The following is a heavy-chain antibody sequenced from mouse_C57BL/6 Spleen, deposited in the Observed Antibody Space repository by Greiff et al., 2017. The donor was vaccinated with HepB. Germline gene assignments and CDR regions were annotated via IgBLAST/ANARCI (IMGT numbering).Heavy chain of an antibody. Sequence: QVQLQQSGAELVRPGTSVKVFCKASGYAFTNYLIERVKPRPGQGLEWIGVIDPGSGGTNYNEKFKGKATLTADKSSSTAHMELSSLTSEDSAVYFCARSRYYVSSYLDYWGQGTTLTVSS. CDR1: GYAFTNYL. CDR3: ARSRYYVSSYLDY. CDR2: IDPGSGGT. D-gene: IGHD1-1*01. V-gene: IGHV1-54*01. J-gene: IGHJ2*01.